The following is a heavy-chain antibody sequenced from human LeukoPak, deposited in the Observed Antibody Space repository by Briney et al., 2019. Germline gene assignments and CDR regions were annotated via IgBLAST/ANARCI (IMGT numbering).Heavy chain of an antibody. D-gene: IGHD3-10*01. J-gene: IGHJ4*02. CDR2: NYYSGST. V-gene: IGHV4-59*01. CDR1: SGSFSGYY. CDR3: ARGRGSGFPDYFDY. Sequence: SETLSLTCAVYSGSFSGYYWSWIRQPPGKGLEWIGYNYYSGSTSYNPSLKSRVFISVDTSKNQFSLKLSSVTAADTAVYYCARGRGSGFPDYFDYWGQGTLVTVSS.